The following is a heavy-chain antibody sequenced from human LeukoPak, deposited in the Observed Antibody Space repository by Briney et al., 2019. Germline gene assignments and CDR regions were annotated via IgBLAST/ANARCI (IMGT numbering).Heavy chain of an antibody. CDR1: GFTFSSYA. V-gene: IGHV3-23*01. CDR3: AKDPSIQTYYYDSSGYSPFDY. D-gene: IGHD3-22*01. Sequence: GGSLRLSCAASGFTFSSYAMSWVRQAPGKGLEWVSAISGSGGSTYYADSVKGRFTIPRDNSKNTLYLQMNSLRAEDTAVYYCAKDPSIQTYYYDSSGYSPFDYWGQGTLVTVSS. J-gene: IGHJ4*02. CDR2: ISGSGGST.